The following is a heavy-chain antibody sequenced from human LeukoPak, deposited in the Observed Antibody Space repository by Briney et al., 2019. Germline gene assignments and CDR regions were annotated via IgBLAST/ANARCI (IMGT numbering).Heavy chain of an antibody. CDR3: ASRVTTSFDY. J-gene: IGHJ4*02. V-gene: IGHV3-30*02. CDR2: IRNDGSNK. D-gene: IGHD4-11*01. Sequence: GGSLRLSCAASGFTFSSYGMHWVRQAPGKGLEWVAYIRNDGSNKNYADSVKGRFTISRDNSHNTLYLQMNSLRTDDTAVYYCASRVTTSFDYWGQGTLVTVSS. CDR1: GFTFSSYG.